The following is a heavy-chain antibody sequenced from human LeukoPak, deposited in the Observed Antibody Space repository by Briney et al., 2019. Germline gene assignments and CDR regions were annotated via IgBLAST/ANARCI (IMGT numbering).Heavy chain of an antibody. J-gene: IGHJ4*02. CDR1: GRSISSYY. V-gene: IGHV4-39*07. D-gene: IGHD5-18*01. CDR3: ARAVGAPYGYGFFDY. Sequence: SETLSRTCTVSGRSISSYYWAWIRQPPGKGLEWIGSIHYSGSTYYNPSLKSRVTISVDTSKNQFSLKLSSVTAADTAVYYCARAVGAPYGYGFFDYWGQGTLVTVSS. CDR2: IHYSGST.